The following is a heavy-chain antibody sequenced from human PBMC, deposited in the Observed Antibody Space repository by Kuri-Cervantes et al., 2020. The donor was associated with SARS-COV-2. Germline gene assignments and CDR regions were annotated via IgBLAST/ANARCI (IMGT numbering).Heavy chain of an antibody. Sequence: SGPTLVKPTQTRTLTCTFSGFSLSTSGVGVGWIRQPPGKALEWLALIYWDDDKRYGPSLKSRLTITKDTSKNQVVLTMTNMDPVDTATYYCARKQYYDFWSGHTMSWFDPWGQGTLVTVSS. D-gene: IGHD3-3*01. CDR1: GFSLSTSGVG. J-gene: IGHJ5*02. CDR2: IYWDDDK. V-gene: IGHV2-5*05. CDR3: ARKQYYDFWSGHTMSWFDP.